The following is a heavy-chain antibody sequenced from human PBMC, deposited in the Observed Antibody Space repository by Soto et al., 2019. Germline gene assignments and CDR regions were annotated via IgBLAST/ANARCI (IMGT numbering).Heavy chain of an antibody. D-gene: IGHD6-19*01. V-gene: IGHV1-69*13. J-gene: IGHJ6*02. CDR2: IIPIFGTA. Sequence: VASVKVSCRASGGTFSSYAISWVRQAPGQGLEWMGGIIPIFGTANYAQKFQGRVTITADESTSTAYMEPSSLRSEDTAVYYCARWAVAGQYGMDVCGQGTTVTVSS. CDR3: ARWAVAGQYGMDV. CDR1: GGTFSSYA.